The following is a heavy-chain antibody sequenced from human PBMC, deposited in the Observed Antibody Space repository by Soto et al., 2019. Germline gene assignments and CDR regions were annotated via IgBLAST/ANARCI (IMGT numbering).Heavy chain of an antibody. Sequence: EVQLVESGGGLVQPGGSLRLSCAASRFTFSSYWMSWVRQAPGKGLEWVANIKQDGSKKYYVDSVKGRFTISRDNAKNSLYLQMNSLRAEDTAVYYCARGILRFFELLYPNYYYYMDVWGKGTTVTVSS. D-gene: IGHD3-3*01. CDR1: RFTFSSYW. V-gene: IGHV3-7*01. CDR2: IKQDGSKK. CDR3: ARGILRFFELLYPNYYYYMDV. J-gene: IGHJ6*03.